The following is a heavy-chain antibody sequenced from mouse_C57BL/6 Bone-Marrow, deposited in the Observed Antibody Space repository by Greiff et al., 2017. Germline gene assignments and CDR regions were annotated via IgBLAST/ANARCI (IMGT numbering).Heavy chain of an antibody. CDR3: AREGGLRLRRARDY. D-gene: IGHD3-2*02. J-gene: IGHJ4*01. V-gene: IGHV1-18*01. Sequence: VQLQQSGPELVKPGASVKIPCKASGYTFTDYNMDWVKQGHGKSLEWIGDINPNNGGTIYNQKFKGKATLTVDKSSSTAYMELRSLTSEDTAVYYCAREGGLRLRRARDYWGQGTSVTVSS. CDR1: GYTFTDYN. CDR2: INPNNGGT.